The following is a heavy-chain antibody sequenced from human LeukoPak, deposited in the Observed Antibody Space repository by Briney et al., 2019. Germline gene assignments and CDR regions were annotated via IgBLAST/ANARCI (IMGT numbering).Heavy chain of an antibody. CDR1: GGTFSSYA. CDR3: ARDRYYGDAFDI. J-gene: IGHJ3*02. Sequence: SVKVSCKASGGTFSSYAISWVRQAPGQGLEWMGGIIPIFGTANYAQKFQGRVTITADKSTSTAYMELSSLRSEDTAVYYCARDRYYGDAFDIWGQGTMVTVSS. D-gene: IGHD2/OR15-2a*01. V-gene: IGHV1-69*06. CDR2: IIPIFGTA.